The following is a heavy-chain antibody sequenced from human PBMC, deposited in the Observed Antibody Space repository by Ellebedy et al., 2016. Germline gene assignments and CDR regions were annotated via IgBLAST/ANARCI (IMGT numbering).Heavy chain of an antibody. CDR2: MYHSGST. V-gene: IGHV4-59*08. CDR3: ARQMFYYGSGSYKPSYWYFDL. J-gene: IGHJ2*01. D-gene: IGHD3-10*01. CDR1: GGPISSYY. Sequence: GSLRLSCTVSGGPISSYYWSWIRQSPGKGLEWIGYMYHSGSTNYNPSLKSRVTVSVDTSKNQFSLKLRSVTAADTAVYYCARQMFYYGSGSYKPSYWYFDLWGRGTLVTVSS.